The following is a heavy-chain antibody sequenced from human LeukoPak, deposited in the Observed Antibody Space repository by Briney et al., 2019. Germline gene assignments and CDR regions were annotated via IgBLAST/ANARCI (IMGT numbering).Heavy chain of an antibody. Sequence: GESLEISCKGSGYSFTTYWIGWVRQMPGKGLEWMGIIYPGDSDTRYSPSFQGQVTISAGKSISTAYLQWSSLKASDTAMYYCARLRSSAPTDPFDYWGQGTLVTVSS. J-gene: IGHJ4*02. V-gene: IGHV5-51*01. CDR3: ARLRSSAPTDPFDY. CDR2: IYPGDSDT. CDR1: GYSFTTYW. D-gene: IGHD6-25*01.